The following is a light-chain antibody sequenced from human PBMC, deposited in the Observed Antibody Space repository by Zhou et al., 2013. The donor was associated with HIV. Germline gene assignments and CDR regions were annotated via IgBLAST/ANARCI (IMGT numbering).Light chain of an antibody. CDR2: GAS. Sequence: EIVMTQSPATLSVSPGERATLSCRASQSVGSNLAWYQQKPGQAPRLLIYGASTRATGIPARFSGSGSGTDFTLTISRLEPEDFAVYYCQQYGSSPNTFGQGTKLEIK. V-gene: IGKV3-15*01. CDR3: QQYGSSPNT. J-gene: IGKJ2*01. CDR1: QSVGSN.